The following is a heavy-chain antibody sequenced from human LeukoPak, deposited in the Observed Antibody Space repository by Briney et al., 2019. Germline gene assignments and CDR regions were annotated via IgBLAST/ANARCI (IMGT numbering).Heavy chain of an antibody. CDR3: ARDYQLGGYYYYYMDV. J-gene: IGHJ6*03. V-gene: IGHV3-48*01. CDR2: ISSSSSTI. D-gene: IGHD6-6*01. CDR1: GFTFNNFA. Sequence: GGSLRLSCAASGFTFNNFAMSWVRQAPGKGLEWVSYISSSSSTIYYADSVKGRFTISRDNAKNSLYLQMNSLRAEDTAVYYCARDYQLGGYYYYYMDVWGKGTTVAVSS.